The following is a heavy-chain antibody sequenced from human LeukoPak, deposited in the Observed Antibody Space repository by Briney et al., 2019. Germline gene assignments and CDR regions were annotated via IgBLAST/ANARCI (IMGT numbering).Heavy chain of an antibody. V-gene: IGHV1-18*01. CDR2: ISAYNGNT. Sequence: AASVKVFCKASGYTFTSYGISWVRQAPGQGLEWMGWISAYNGNTNYAQKLQGRVTMTTDTSTSTAYMGLRSLRSDDTAVYYCARDDYYDSSGWGAIDYWGQGTLVTVSS. CDR1: GYTFTSYG. D-gene: IGHD3-22*01. J-gene: IGHJ4*02. CDR3: ARDDYYDSSGWGAIDY.